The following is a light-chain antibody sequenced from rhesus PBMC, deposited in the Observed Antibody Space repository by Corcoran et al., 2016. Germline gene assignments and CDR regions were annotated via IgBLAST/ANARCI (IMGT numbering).Light chain of an antibody. J-gene: IGKJ1*01. Sequence: DIQMTQSPSSLSASVGDRVTITCRASQGISIWLAWYQQKPGKAPKLLFYRASNLETGVPSRFSGIGSGTDFTLTISSLQPEDIATYYCQQHDNSPWTFGQGTKVEIK. CDR2: RAS. V-gene: IGKV1-69*01. CDR1: QGISIW. CDR3: QQHDNSPWT.